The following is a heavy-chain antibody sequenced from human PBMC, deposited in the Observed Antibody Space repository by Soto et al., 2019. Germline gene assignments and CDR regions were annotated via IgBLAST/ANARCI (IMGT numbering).Heavy chain of an antibody. D-gene: IGHD2-2*01. CDR3: ARTSKLWREFAP. Sequence: EVQLEESGGGLVQPGGSLRLSCAASGFIVNSNNMVWVRQVPGRGLEWVAVVYRGGSTDYADSVKGRFTIARDTAKITLYLQMKHLRREDTAVYYCARTSKLWREFAPWGQGPMVTVSS. V-gene: IGHV3-53*01. CDR2: VYRGGST. J-gene: IGHJ5*02. CDR1: GFIVNSNN.